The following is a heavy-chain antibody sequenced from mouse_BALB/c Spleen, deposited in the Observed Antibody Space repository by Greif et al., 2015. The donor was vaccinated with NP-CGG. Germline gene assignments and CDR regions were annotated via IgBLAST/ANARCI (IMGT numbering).Heavy chain of an antibody. Sequence: VQLQQSGAELVKPGASVKLSCTASGFNIKDTYMHWVKQRPEQGLEWIGRIDPADGNTKYDPKFQGKATITADTSSNTAYLQLSSLTSEDTAVYYCARGDGYLYAMDYWGQGTSVTVSS. CDR2: IDPADGNT. CDR3: ARGDGYLYAMDY. D-gene: IGHD2-3*01. CDR1: GFNIKDTY. V-gene: IGHV14-3*02. J-gene: IGHJ4*01.